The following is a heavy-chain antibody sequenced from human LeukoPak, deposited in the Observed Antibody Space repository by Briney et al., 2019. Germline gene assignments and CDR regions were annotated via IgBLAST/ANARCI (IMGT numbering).Heavy chain of an antibody. J-gene: IGHJ4*02. V-gene: IGHV3-7*01. CDR2: IKQDGSER. D-gene: IGHD2-8*02. Sequence: GGSLRLSCAASGFTFSNYWMTWVRQAPGKGPEWVANIKQDGSERNYVDSVKGRFTIARDNTKNSLYLQMTSLRGEDTAVYYCASRAGKPVNTPWCFDYWGQGALVTVSS. CDR3: ASRAGKPVNTPWCFDY. CDR1: GFTFSNYW.